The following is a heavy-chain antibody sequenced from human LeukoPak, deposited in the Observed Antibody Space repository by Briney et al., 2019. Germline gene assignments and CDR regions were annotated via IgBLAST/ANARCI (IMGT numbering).Heavy chain of an antibody. J-gene: IGHJ4*02. CDR2: INPNSGGT. CDR1: GYTFTGYY. CDR3: ARGDIAAAGNLGY. D-gene: IGHD6-13*01. Sequence: ASVKVSCKASGYTFTGYYMHWVRQAPGQGLEWMGWINPNSGGTNYAQKFQGRVTMTTDTSTSTAYMELRSLRSDDTAVYYCARGDIAAAGNLGYWGQGTLVTVSS. V-gene: IGHV1-2*02.